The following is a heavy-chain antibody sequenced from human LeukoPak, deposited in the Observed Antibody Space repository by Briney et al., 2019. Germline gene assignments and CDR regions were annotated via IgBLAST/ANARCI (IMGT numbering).Heavy chain of an antibody. D-gene: IGHD1-7*01. CDR3: ARGGWNYGEDFDY. CDR2: IYYSGST. Sequence: PSETLSLTCTVSGGSISSSSYYWGWIRQPPGKGLEWIGSIYYSGSTYYNPSLKSRVTISVDTSKNQFSLKLSSVTAADTAVYYCARGGWNYGEDFDYWGQGALVTVSS. CDR1: GGSISSSSYY. V-gene: IGHV4-39*07. J-gene: IGHJ4*02.